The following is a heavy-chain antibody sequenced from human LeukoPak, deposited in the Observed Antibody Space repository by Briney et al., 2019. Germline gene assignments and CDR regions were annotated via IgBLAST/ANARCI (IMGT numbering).Heavy chain of an antibody. CDR2: MNPNSGNT. V-gene: IGHV1-8*01. D-gene: IGHD2/OR15-2a*01. J-gene: IGHJ4*02. Sequence: ASVKVSCKASGYTFTSYDINWVRQATGQGLEWMGWMNPNSGNTGYAQKFQGRVTMTRDTSISTAYMELSRLRSDDTAVYYCATSSAPFLFDYWGQGTLVTVSS. CDR3: ATSSAPFLFDY. CDR1: GYTFTSYD.